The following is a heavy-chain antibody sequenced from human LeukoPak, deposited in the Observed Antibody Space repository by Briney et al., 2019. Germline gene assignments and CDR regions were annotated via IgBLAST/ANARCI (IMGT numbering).Heavy chain of an antibody. D-gene: IGHD3-3*01. CDR2: INPNSGGT. CDR3: ARDRVTIFGVVTTFFDY. CDR1: GYTFTGYY. V-gene: IGHV1-2*02. J-gene: IGHJ4*02. Sequence: ASVKVSCKASGYTFTGYYMHWVRQAPGQGLEWMGWINPNSGGTNYAQKFQGRVTMTRDTSISTAYMGLSRLRSDDTAVYYCARDRVTIFGVVTTFFDYWGQGTLVTVSS.